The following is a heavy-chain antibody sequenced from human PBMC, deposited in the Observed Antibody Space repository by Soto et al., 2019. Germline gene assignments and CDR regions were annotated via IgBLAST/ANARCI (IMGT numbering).Heavy chain of an antibody. CDR3: ARVVPVAYYMDV. D-gene: IGHD2-2*01. Sequence: SETLSLTCAVYGGSFSGYYWSWIRQPPGKGLEWIGEINHSGSTNYNPSLKSRVTISVDTSKNQFSLKLSSVTAADTAVYYCARVVPVAYYMDVWGKGTTVTVSS. J-gene: IGHJ6*03. CDR2: INHSGST. CDR1: GGSFSGYY. V-gene: IGHV4-34*01.